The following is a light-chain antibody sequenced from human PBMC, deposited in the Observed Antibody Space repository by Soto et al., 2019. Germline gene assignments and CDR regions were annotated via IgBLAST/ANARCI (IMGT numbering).Light chain of an antibody. CDR3: HQYGSSRT. V-gene: IGKV3-20*01. CDR2: GSY. J-gene: IGKJ1*01. Sequence: EIVLTQSPGTLSLSPGERATLSCRASQSVGSDFLAWYQQKPGQAPRLLIYGSYSRDAGIPDRFSGTGSGTDFDLTISRLEPEDFAVYYCHQYGSSRTFGQGTKVEIK. CDR1: QSVGSDF.